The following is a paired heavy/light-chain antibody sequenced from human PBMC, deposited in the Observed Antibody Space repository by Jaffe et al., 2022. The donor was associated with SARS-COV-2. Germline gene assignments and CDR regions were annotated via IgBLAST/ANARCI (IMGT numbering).Light chain of an antibody. V-gene: IGKV1-5*03. CDR2: KAS. J-gene: IGKJ2*01. Sequence: DIQMTQSPSTLSAAVGDRVTITCRASQSITTWLAWYQQKPGEAPKLLISKASILESGVPSRFRGSGSGTEFTLTISSLQPGDFATYYCQQYKSYSYTFGQGTKLEIK. CDR3: QQYKSYSYT. CDR1: QSITTW.
Heavy chain of an antibody. CDR1: GFTFSSYT. V-gene: IGHV3-23*01. Sequence: EVQLSESGGGLVRPGGSLRLSCAASGFTFSSYTMSWVRQAPGKGLEWVSSIGGNSDSAYYADAVRGRFIISRDNSKNTLYLQLNSLRADDTATFFCAKGLYISGHYNSHFDHWGQGTLVTVSP. D-gene: IGHD3-22*01. CDR3: AKGLYISGHYNSHFDH. CDR2: IGGNSDSA. J-gene: IGHJ4*02.